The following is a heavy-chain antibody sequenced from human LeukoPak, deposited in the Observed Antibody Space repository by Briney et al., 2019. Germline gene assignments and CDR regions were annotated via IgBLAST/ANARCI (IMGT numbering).Heavy chain of an antibody. D-gene: IGHD3-3*01. CDR3: AKAHQVTARGVVDY. CDR1: GFTFSSYG. V-gene: IGHV3-23*01. CDR2: ISGSGDST. Sequence: GGSLRLSCAASGFTFSSYGMNWARHAPGKGREWGSGISGSGDSTDYADSVKGRFTISRDNSKNRLYLQMNSLRVEDTAVYYCAKAHQVTARGVVDYWGQGTLVTVSS. J-gene: IGHJ4*02.